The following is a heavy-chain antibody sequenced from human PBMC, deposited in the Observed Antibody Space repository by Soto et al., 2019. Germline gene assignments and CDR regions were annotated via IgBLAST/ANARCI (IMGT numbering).Heavy chain of an antibody. CDR2: INHSGNT. J-gene: IGHJ6*02. CDR1: GGSFSGYY. CDR3: ARHNYHGSGYYYYYYGMHV. Sequence: QVQLQQWGAGLLKPSETLSLTCAVYGGSFSGYYWSWIRQPPGKGLEWIGEINHSGNTNYNPSLKSRVTISVDTSKNQFSLKLSSVTAADTAVYYCARHNYHGSGYYYYYYGMHVSGQGTTVTVSS. D-gene: IGHD3-22*01. V-gene: IGHV4-34*01.